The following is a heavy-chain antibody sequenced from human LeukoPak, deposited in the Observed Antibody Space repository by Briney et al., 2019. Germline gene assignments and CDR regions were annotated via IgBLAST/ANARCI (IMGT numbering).Heavy chain of an antibody. CDR1: GFTFDDYA. D-gene: IGHD6-19*01. J-gene: IGHJ4*02. Sequence: GRSLRLSCAASGFTFDDYAMHWVRQAPGKGLEWVSGISWNSGSIGYADSVKGRFTISRDNAKNSLYLQMNSLRAEDTAVYYCARDLSSGCLFDYWGQGTLVTVSS. CDR3: ARDLSSGCLFDY. CDR2: ISWNSGSI. V-gene: IGHV3-9*01.